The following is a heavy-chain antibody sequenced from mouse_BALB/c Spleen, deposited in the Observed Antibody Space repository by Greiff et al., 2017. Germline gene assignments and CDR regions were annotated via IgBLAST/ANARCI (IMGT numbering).Heavy chain of an antibody. CDR2: INPSNGRT. D-gene: IGHD2-3*01. CDR3: ASSYDGYPTWFAY. Sequence: QVQLQQPGAELVKPGASVKLSCKASGYTFTSYWMHWVKQRPGQGLEWIGEINPSNGRTNYNEKFKSKATLTVDKSSSTAYMQLSSLTSEDSAVYYGASSYDGYPTWFAYWGQGTLVTVSA. V-gene: IGHV1S81*02. CDR1: GYTFTSYW. J-gene: IGHJ3*01.